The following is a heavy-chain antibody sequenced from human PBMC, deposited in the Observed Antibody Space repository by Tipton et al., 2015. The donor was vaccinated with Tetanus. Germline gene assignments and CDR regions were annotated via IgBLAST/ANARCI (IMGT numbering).Heavy chain of an antibody. V-gene: IGHV4-59*12. CDR2: VYYTGST. D-gene: IGHD1-1*01. J-gene: IGHJ6*02. CDR3: ARGEFVHSYYYQGMDV. CDR1: GGSMSTYY. Sequence: TLSLTCTVSGGSMSTYYWSWIRQPPGKGLEWIGYVYYTGSTDYNPSLKSRVTISVNLSKKHFSLKLTSVTAADTAVYYCARGEFVHSYYYQGMDVWGQGTTVTVSS.